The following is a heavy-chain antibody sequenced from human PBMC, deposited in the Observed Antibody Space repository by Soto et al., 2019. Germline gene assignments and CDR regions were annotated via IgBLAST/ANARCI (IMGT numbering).Heavy chain of an antibody. CDR3: AIVGPPGHDAIDI. CDR2: TRKKGNSYTT. Sequence: GGSLRLSCAASGFIFSDHYMDWVRQAPRKGLEWVGRTRKKGNSYTTEYAASVKGRFTVSRDDSKKSLYLQMNSLKTEDTAVYYCAIVGPPGHDAIDIWGQGTKVTVSS. D-gene: IGHD3-10*01. J-gene: IGHJ3*02. CDR1: GFIFSDHY. V-gene: IGHV3-72*01.